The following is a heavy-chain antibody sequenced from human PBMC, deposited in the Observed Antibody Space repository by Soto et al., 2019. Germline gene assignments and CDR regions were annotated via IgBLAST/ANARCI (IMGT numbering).Heavy chain of an antibody. CDR2: ISAYNGNT. V-gene: IGHV1-18*01. J-gene: IGHJ3*02. D-gene: IGHD6-19*01. CDR3: ASSTKQWPLMSSDI. Sequence: GASVKVSCKASGYTFTSYGISWVRQAPGQGLEWMGWISAYNGNTNYAQKLQGRVTMTTDTSTSTAYMELRSLRSDDTAVYYCASSTKQWPLMSSDIWGQGPMVTVSS. CDR1: GYTFTSYG.